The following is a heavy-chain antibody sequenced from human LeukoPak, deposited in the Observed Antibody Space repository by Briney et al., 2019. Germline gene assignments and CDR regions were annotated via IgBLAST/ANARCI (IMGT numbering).Heavy chain of an antibody. D-gene: IGHD5-12*01. CDR3: ARDRSVQGYRTPAFDY. CDR2: LSSNGGST. V-gene: IGHV3-64*02. J-gene: IGHJ4*02. Sequence: GGSLRLSCAASGFTFSSYAMHWVRQAPGKGLEYVSALSSNGGSTYYADSVKGRFTISRDNSKNTLYLQMGSLRAEDMAVYYCARDRSVQGYRTPAFDYWGQGTLVTVSS. CDR1: GFTFSSYA.